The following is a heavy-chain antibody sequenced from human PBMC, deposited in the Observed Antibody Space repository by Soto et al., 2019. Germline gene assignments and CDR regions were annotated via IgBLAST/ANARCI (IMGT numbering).Heavy chain of an antibody. Sequence: QVQLVQSGAEVKKPGASVKVSCKASGYTFTSYGISWVRQAPGQGLEWMGWISAYNGNTNYAQKLQGRVTMTTDTSTSKAYMERRSLRSDDTAVYYCARDQGGSGWYYYYYGMDVWGQGSTVTVSS. CDR1: GYTFTSYG. CDR3: ARDQGGSGWYYYYYGMDV. V-gene: IGHV1-18*01. J-gene: IGHJ6*02. CDR2: ISAYNGNT. D-gene: IGHD6-19*01.